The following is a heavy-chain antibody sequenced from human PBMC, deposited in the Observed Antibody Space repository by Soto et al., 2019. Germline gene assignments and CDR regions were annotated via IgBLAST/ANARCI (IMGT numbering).Heavy chain of an antibody. J-gene: IGHJ5*02. V-gene: IGHV1-8*02. D-gene: IGHD2-15*01. Sequence: ASVKVSCKASGGTFSSYTISWVRQATGQGLEWMGWMNPNSGNTGYAQKFQGRVTMTRNTSISTAYMELSSLRSEDTAVYYCARLYCSGGSCYSNWFDPWGQGTLVTVSS. CDR3: ARLYCSGGSCYSNWFDP. CDR2: MNPNSGNT. CDR1: GGTFSSYT.